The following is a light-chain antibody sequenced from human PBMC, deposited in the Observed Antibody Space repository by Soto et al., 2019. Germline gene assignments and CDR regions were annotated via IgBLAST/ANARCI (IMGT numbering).Light chain of an antibody. CDR2: DAS. J-gene: IGKJ1*01. CDR1: QSVSNY. V-gene: IGKV3-11*01. Sequence: EIVLTQSPVTLSLSPGERASLSFRASQSVSNYLAWYQQKPGQAPRLLIYDASNRATGIPAKFSGSGSGTDFTLTISRLEPEDFAVYYCQHYVTSLTTFGQGTKVDIK. CDR3: QHYVTSLTT.